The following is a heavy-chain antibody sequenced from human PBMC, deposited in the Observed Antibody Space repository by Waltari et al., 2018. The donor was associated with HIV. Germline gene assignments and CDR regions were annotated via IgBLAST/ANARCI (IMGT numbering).Heavy chain of an antibody. CDR3: ARYTTGWYDS. CDR2: SKALTGNP. V-gene: IGHV7-4-1*02. J-gene: IGHJ5*01. CDR1: GYTFTNNA. D-gene: IGHD6-19*01. Sequence: QVQLVQSGSELKKPGASVKVSCKASGYTFTNNAVNWVGQAPGQGLEWMGWSKALTGNPTYAQCVTRRFVFSLDTSVSTAYLQISSLKAEDTAFYDCARYTTGWYDSWGQGTLVTVSS.